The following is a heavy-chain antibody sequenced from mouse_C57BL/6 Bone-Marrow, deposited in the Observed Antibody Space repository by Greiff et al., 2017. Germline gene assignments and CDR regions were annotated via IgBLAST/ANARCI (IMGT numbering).Heavy chain of an antibody. Sequence: QVQLQQSGAELVMPGASVKLSCKASGYTFTSYWMHWVKQRPGQGLEWIGEIDPSDSYTNYNQKFKGKSTVTVDKSSSTAYMQLSSLTSEDSAVYYCASYYDFRAWVAYWGQGTLVTVSA. CDR2: IDPSDSYT. D-gene: IGHD2-4*01. J-gene: IGHJ3*01. CDR3: ASYYDFRAWVAY. CDR1: GYTFTSYW. V-gene: IGHV1-69*01.